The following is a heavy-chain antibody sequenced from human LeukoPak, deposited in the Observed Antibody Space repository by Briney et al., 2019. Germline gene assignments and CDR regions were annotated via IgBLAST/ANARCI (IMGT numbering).Heavy chain of an antibody. CDR1: GDSVSSNSAA. D-gene: IGHD3-3*01. J-gene: IGHJ4*02. CDR2: TYYRSKWYN. Sequence: SQTLSLTFAISGDSVSSNSAAWNWIRQSPSRGLEWLGRTYYRSKWYNDYAVSVKSRITIDPDTSKNQFSLQLNSVTPEDTAVYYCAASTSPRSGTNFDYWGQGTLVTVSS. V-gene: IGHV6-1*01. CDR3: AASTSPRSGTNFDY.